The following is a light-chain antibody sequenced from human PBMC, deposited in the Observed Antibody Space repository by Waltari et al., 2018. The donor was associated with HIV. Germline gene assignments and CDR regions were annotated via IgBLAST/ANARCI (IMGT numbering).Light chain of an antibody. J-gene: IGLJ1*01. V-gene: IGLV3-25*03. CDR3: HSSDSSGTYV. Sequence: SYELTQPPSVSVSPGQTARITCSGDALPKQYVYWYQQKPGQAPELLIYNDTERPSGISERFSGSSSGTTVTLTISGVQAEDEADYYCHSSDSSGTYVFGTGTKVTVL. CDR2: NDT. CDR1: ALPKQY.